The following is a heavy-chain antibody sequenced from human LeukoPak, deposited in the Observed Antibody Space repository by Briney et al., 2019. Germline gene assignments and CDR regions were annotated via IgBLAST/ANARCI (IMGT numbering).Heavy chain of an antibody. CDR3: AREDTAMVTGSPSNAFDI. CDR2: IYYSGST. Sequence: PSETLSLTCTVSGGSISSYYWSWIQQPPGKGLEWIGYIYYSGSTNYNPSLKSRVTISVDTSKNQFSLKLSSVTAADTAVYYCAREDTAMVTGSPSNAFDIWGQGTMVTVSS. CDR1: GGSISSYY. V-gene: IGHV4-59*12. J-gene: IGHJ3*02. D-gene: IGHD5-18*01.